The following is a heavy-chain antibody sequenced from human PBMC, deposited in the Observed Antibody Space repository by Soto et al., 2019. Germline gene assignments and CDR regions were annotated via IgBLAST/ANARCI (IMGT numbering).Heavy chain of an antibody. J-gene: IGHJ6*02. CDR3: ARGLYSGYDPGIDV. D-gene: IGHD5-12*01. V-gene: IGHV3-74*01. CDR1: GFTFSSYW. CDR2: INSDGSST. Sequence: EVQLVESGGGLVQPGGSLRLSCAASGFTFSSYWIHWVRQAPGKGLVWVSRINSDGSSTSYADSVKGRFTISRDNAKNTLYLQMNSLRAEDTAVYYCARGLYSGYDPGIDVWGQGTTVTVSS.